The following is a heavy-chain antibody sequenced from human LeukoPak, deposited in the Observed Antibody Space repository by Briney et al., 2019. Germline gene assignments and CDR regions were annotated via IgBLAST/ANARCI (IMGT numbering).Heavy chain of an antibody. CDR2: INGNGGST. D-gene: IGHD2/OR15-2a*01. V-gene: IGHV3-23*01. Sequence: QSGGSLRLSCAASGFTFSSYAMNWVRQAPGKGLEWVSAINGNGGSTYYAVSVKGRFTISRDNSKNTLYLQMNSLRAEDTAVYYCAKGPLSHFDYWGQGTLVTVSS. J-gene: IGHJ4*02. CDR3: AKGPLSHFDY. CDR1: GFTFSSYA.